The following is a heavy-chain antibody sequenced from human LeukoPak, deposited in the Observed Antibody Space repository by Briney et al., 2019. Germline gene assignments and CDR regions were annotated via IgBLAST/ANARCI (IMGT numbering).Heavy chain of an antibody. V-gene: IGHV4-59*01. Sequence: SETLSLTCTVTGGSISSYYWSWIRQPPGKGLEWIGYIYYTGSTNYNPSLKSRVTISIDTSKNQFSLELSSVTAADTAVYYCARDGYSGYGPNIYFDYWGQGTLVTVSS. J-gene: IGHJ4*02. CDR2: IYYTGST. CDR1: GGSISSYY. D-gene: IGHD5-12*01. CDR3: ARDGYSGYGPNIYFDY.